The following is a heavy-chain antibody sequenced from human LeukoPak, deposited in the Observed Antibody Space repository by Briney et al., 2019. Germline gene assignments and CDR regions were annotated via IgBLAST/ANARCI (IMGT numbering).Heavy chain of an antibody. CDR1: GGSISCSSYY. D-gene: IGHD5-12*01. V-gene: IGHV4-39*07. CDR3: ARIPSGYSSYEQFDY. CDR2: IYYSGST. J-gene: IGHJ4*02. Sequence: PSETLSLTCTVSGGSISCSSYYWGWIRQPPGKGLEWIGSIYYSGSTYYNPSLKSRVTISVDTSKDQFSLKLSSVTAADTAVYYCARIPSGYSSYEQFDYWGQGTLVTVSS.